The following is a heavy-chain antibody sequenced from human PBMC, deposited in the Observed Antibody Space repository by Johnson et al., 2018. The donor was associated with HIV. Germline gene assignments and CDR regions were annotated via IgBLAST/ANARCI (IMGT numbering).Heavy chain of an antibody. Sequence: QVQLLESGGGVVQPGRSLRLSCAASGFTFSSYAMHWVRQAPGKGLEWVAVISYDGSNKYYADSVKGRFTISRDNSKNTLYLQMNSLRAEDTAVYYCARENSSGYHDAFDIWGQGTLVTVSS. CDR1: GFTFSSYA. CDR3: ARENSSGYHDAFDI. V-gene: IGHV3-30-3*01. D-gene: IGHD3-22*01. CDR2: ISYDGSNK. J-gene: IGHJ3*02.